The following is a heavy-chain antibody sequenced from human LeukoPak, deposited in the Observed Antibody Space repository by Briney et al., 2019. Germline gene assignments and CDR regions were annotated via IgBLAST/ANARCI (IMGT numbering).Heavy chain of an antibody. CDR2: IRYDVSNK. J-gene: IGHJ4*02. CDR3: AKDFGGSGSYYDY. V-gene: IGHV3-30*02. CDR1: GFTFSSYG. D-gene: IGHD3-10*01. Sequence: VGTLRLSCAASGFTFSSYGMPWVRQAPGKTLEGVAFIRYDVSNKYYADSVKGRFTISRDNSKNTLYLQMNSLRAEDTAVYYCAKDFGGSGSYYDYWGQGTLVTVSS.